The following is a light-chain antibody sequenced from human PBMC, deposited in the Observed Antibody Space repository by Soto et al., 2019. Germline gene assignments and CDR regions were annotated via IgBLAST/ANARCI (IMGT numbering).Light chain of an antibody. CDR3: QQYYTSWT. V-gene: IGKV4-1*01. CDR2: WAS. CDR1: QSVLYRSNNINY. J-gene: IGKJ1*01. Sequence: DIVMTQSPDSLAVSLGERATINCKSSQSVLYRSNNINYLAWFQQKPGQPPKMLIYWASARESGVPDRFSGSGSGTDFTLTISSLQAEDVAVYYCQQYYTSWTFGQGTKVEIK.